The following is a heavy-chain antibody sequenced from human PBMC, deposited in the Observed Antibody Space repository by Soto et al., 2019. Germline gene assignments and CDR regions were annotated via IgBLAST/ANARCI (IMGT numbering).Heavy chain of an antibody. CDR2: IIPIFGTA. J-gene: IGHJ3*02. CDR1: GGTFSSYA. D-gene: IGHD3-3*01. V-gene: IGHV1-69*01. CDR3: ARGLVAGYDFWSGYYQHADFDAFDI. Sequence: QVQLVQSGAEVKKPGSSVKVSCKASGGTFSSYAISWVRQAPGQGLEWMGGIIPIFGTANYAQKFQGRVTITADESTSTAYMELSSLRSEDTAVYYCARGLVAGYDFWSGYYQHADFDAFDIWGQGTMVTVSS.